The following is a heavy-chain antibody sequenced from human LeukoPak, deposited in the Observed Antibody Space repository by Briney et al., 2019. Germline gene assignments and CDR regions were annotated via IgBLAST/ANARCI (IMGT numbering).Heavy chain of an antibody. CDR2: IYYSGST. J-gene: IGHJ4*02. Sequence: SETLTLTCTVSGGSISSGDYYWSWIRQPPGKGLEWIGYIYYSGSTNYNPSLKSRVTISVDTSKNQFSLKLSSVTAADTAVYYCARHLPGSYVWGRPYYFDYWGQGTLVTVSS. CDR3: ARHLPGSYVWGRPYYFDY. V-gene: IGHV4-30-4*01. CDR1: GGSISSGDYY. D-gene: IGHD3-16*01.